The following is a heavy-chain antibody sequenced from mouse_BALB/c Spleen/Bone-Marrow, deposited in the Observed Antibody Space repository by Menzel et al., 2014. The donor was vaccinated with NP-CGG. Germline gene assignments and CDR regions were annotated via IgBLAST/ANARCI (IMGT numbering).Heavy chain of an antibody. CDR2: INPRNGVT. V-gene: IGHV1S81*02. J-gene: IGHJ3*01. D-gene: IGHD4-1*01. Sequence: QVQLQQPGAEPVKPGASVKLSCKASGYTFTSFSLYWVRQRPGQGLEWIGDINPRNGVTNFNERFKSKATLTVDKSSSTAYMQLSRLTSEDSAIYYCSRVDWDEAYWGQGTLVTVST. CDR1: GYTFTSFS. CDR3: SRVDWDEAY.